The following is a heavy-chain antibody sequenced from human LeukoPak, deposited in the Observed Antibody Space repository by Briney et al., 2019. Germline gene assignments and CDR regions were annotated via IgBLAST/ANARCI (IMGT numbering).Heavy chain of an antibody. D-gene: IGHD3-22*01. CDR1: GGSISSYY. CDR2: IYYSGST. V-gene: IGHV4-59*01. CDR3: ASGHYDSSGYVDDY. J-gene: IGHJ4*02. Sequence: SQTLSLTCTVSGGSISSYYWSWIRQPPGKGLEWIGYIYYSGSTNYNPSLKSRVTISVDTSKNQFSLKLSSVTAADTAVYYCASGHYDSSGYVDDYWGQGTLVTVSS.